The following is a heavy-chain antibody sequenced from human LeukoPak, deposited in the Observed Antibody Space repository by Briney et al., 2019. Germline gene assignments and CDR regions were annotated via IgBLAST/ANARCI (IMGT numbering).Heavy chain of an antibody. Sequence: SETLSLTCTVSGGSISSSSYYWGWIRQPPGKGLEWIGSIYYSGSTYYNPSLKSRVTISVDTSKNQFSLKLSSVTAADTAVYYCASRYYGSGSGVDVWGQGTTVTVSS. CDR3: ASRYYGSGSGVDV. CDR2: IYYSGST. V-gene: IGHV4-39*01. J-gene: IGHJ6*02. CDR1: GGSISSSSYY. D-gene: IGHD3-10*01.